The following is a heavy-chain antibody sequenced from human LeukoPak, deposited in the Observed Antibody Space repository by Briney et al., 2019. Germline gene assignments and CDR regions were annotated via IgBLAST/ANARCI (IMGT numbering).Heavy chain of an antibody. CDR2: IKQDGSEK. V-gene: IGHV3-7*01. CDR1: GFTFSSYW. CDR3: ARDRGYMDV. Sequence: GGSLRLSRAASGFTFSSYWMSWVRQAPGKRLEWVANIKQDGSEKYYVASVKGRFTISRDNAENSLFLQMNSLRAEDTAVYYCARDRGYMDVWGKGTTVTVSS. J-gene: IGHJ6*03.